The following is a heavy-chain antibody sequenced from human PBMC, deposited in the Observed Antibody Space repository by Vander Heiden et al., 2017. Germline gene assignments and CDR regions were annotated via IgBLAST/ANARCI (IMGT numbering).Heavy chain of an antibody. CDR2: ISGSGCST. CDR1: GFIFRGYA. D-gene: IGHD1-7*01. CDR3: AKDIGTGTTFFDY. V-gene: IGHV3-23*01. J-gene: IGHJ4*02. Sequence: VQLFESGGGLVKAGGDRRPSCAGAGFIFRGYAMTGVRQAPGKGLEGVAGISGSGCSTYDADPVKGRFTISRDNLKNTLYLQMDSLRADDTAAYYCAKDIGTGTTFFDYWGQGTLVTVSS.